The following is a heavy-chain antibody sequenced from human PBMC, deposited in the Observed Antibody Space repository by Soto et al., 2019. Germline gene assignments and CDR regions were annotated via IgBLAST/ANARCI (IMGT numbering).Heavy chain of an antibody. D-gene: IGHD3-3*01. Sequence: GGFLRLSCAASGFTFSSYCMNWVRQAPGKGLEWISYISSTSSTIHYADSVKGRFTISRDNAKNSLYLQMNSLRAEDTAVYYCARGYYDFWSAVVQHWGQGTLVTVSS. V-gene: IGHV3-48*01. CDR1: GFTFSSYC. J-gene: IGHJ1*01. CDR3: ARGYYDFWSAVVQH. CDR2: ISSTSSTI.